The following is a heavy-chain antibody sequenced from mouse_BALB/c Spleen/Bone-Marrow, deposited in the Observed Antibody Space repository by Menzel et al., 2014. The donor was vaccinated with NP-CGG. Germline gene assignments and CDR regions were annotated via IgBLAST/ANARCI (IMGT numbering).Heavy chain of an antibody. D-gene: IGHD1-1*01. CDR1: GYSITSGYS. CDR2: IHYSGST. J-gene: IGHJ2*01. CDR3: ARGGYYGSSYFDY. V-gene: IGHV3-1*02. Sequence: EVQLVESGPDLVKPSQSLSLTCTVTGYSITSGYSWYWIRQFPGNKLEWMGYIHYSGSTNYNPSLKSRISITRDTSKNQFFLQLNSVTTEDTATYYCARGGYYGSSYFDYWGQGTTLTVSS.